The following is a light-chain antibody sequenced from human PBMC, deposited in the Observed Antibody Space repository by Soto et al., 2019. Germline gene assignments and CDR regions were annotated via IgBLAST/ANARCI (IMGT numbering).Light chain of an antibody. Sequence: EIVMTQSPVTLSVSPGVRATLSCRASQSVSSSLAWYQQKPGQAPRLLVYGASTRATGVPARFSGSGSGTEFTLTISSLQSEDFAVYYCQQYNNWPPITFGQGTRLEIK. CDR1: QSVSSS. CDR3: QQYNNWPPIT. J-gene: IGKJ5*01. CDR2: GAS. V-gene: IGKV3-15*01.